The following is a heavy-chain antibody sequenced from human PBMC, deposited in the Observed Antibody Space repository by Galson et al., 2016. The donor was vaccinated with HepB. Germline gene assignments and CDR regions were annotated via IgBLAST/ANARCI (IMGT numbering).Heavy chain of an antibody. J-gene: IGHJ4*02. D-gene: IGHD2-15*01. V-gene: IGHV1-69*13. Sequence: SVKVSCKASGGTFSYYAISWVRQAPGQGLEWMGGIIPIFGKADYAQKFQGRVTITADDSTSTAYMELSSLRSEDTAVSYCASRGARSCSGGSCYESDYWGQGTLVTVSS. CDR1: GGTFSYYA. CDR3: ASRGARSCSGGSCYESDY. CDR2: IIPIFGKA.